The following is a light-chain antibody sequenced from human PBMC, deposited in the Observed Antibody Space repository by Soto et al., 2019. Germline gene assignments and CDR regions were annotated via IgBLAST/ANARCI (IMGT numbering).Light chain of an antibody. J-gene: IGLJ3*02. V-gene: IGLV1-44*01. Sequence: QSVLTQPPSASGTPGQRVSISCSGSSSNIGSNVVNWYQQLPGAAPKLLIYTNNQRPSGVPGRFSGSKSGTSASLAISGLQSEDEASYYCETWDDSLNGRVFGGWTKLTVL. CDR3: ETWDDSLNGRV. CDR1: SSNIGSNV. CDR2: TNN.